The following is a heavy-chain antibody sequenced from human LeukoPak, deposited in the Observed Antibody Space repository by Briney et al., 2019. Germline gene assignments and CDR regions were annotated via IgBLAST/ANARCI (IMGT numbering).Heavy chain of an antibody. CDR3: ARHYGP. Sequence: SQTLSLTCAISGDSVSTNSATWTWLRQSPSRGLEWLGRTYYRSKWNNDYAVSMKSRITINPDTSKNQFSLKLNSVTATDTAVYYCARHYGPWGQGTLVTVSS. CDR1: GDSVSTNSAT. V-gene: IGHV6-1*01. J-gene: IGHJ4*02. D-gene: IGHD3-16*01. CDR2: TYYRSKWNN.